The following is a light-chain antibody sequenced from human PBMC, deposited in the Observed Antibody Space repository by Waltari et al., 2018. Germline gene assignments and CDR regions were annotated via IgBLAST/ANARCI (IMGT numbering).Light chain of an antibody. Sequence: QSALTQPASVSGSPGQSITISCTGTSSDVADYSSVPWYQQRPGKAPKVVIYDVNNRPSGISNRFSGSKSGNTASLTISGLQDEDEADYFCSSYTTSATWVFGGGTKLTVL. V-gene: IGLV2-14*03. CDR1: SSDVADYSS. CDR2: DVN. J-gene: IGLJ3*02. CDR3: SSYTTSATWV.